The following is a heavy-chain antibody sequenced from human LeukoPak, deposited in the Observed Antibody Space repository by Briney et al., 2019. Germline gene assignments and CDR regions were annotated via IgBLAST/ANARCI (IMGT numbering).Heavy chain of an antibody. CDR2: MNPNSGNT. D-gene: IGHD2-2*01. V-gene: IGHV1-8*01. Sequence: ASVKVSCKASGYTFTNYDINWVRQATGQGLEWMGWMNPNSGNTGYAQKFQGRVTMTRNTSISTAYMELSSLRSEDTAVYYCARGDLNGMVVVPAAPASDYWGQGTLVTVSS. CDR1: GYTFTNYD. J-gene: IGHJ4*02. CDR3: ARGDLNGMVVVPAAPASDY.